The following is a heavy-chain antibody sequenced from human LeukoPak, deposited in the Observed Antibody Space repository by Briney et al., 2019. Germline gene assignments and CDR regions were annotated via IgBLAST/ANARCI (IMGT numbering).Heavy chain of an antibody. CDR3: ASSFDSYGSSADWFDP. Sequence: SETLSLTCTVSGGSISSYYWSWIRQPPGKGLEWIGYIYYSGSTNYNPSLKSRVTISVDTSKNQFSLKLRSVTAADTAVYYCASSFDSYGSSADWFDPWGQGTLVTVSS. D-gene: IGHD5-18*01. CDR2: IYYSGST. CDR1: GGSISSYY. J-gene: IGHJ5*02. V-gene: IGHV4-59*01.